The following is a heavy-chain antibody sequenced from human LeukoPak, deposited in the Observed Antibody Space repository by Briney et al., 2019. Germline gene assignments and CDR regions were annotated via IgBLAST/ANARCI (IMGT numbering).Heavy chain of an antibody. CDR3: ARVELELRVFDY. CDR2: IYYSGST. CDR1: GGSFSGYY. D-gene: IGHD1-7*01. J-gene: IGHJ4*02. Sequence: SEILSLTCAVYGGSFSGYYWNWIRQPPGKGLEWIGYIYYSGSTYYNPSLKSRVTISVDTSKNQFSLKLSSVTAADTAVYYCARVELELRVFDYWGQGTLVTVSS. V-gene: IGHV4-30-4*08.